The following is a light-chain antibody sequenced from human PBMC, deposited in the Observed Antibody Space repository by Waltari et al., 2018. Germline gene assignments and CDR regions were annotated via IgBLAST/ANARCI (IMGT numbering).Light chain of an antibody. CDR3: QQYYSYFT. Sequence: DIQMTQSPSTLSASVGDRVTITCRASQRIGSLFAWYQQKPGKAPKLLIYDASSLESGVPSRFSGSGYGTEFTLTINSLQPDDFATYSCQQYYSYFTFGGGAKVEIK. CDR1: QRIGSL. J-gene: IGKJ4*01. V-gene: IGKV1-5*01. CDR2: DAS.